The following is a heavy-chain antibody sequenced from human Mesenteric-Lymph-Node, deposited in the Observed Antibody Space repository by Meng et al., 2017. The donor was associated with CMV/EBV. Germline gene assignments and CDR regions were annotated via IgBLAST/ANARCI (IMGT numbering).Heavy chain of an antibody. D-gene: IGHD7-27*01. Sequence: QVQLKGSVPRLGQPLATLSLTCTVSGGSLSCSPWSWIRQPPGKGLEWVGYMSYSGSTNYNHSLKSRITMSLDTSKNQFSLELSSVTAADTAVYYCGRDNWGSIDYWGQGTLVTVSS. J-gene: IGHJ4*02. V-gene: IGHV4-59*13. CDR3: GRDNWGSIDY. CDR1: GGSLSCSP. CDR2: MSYSGST.